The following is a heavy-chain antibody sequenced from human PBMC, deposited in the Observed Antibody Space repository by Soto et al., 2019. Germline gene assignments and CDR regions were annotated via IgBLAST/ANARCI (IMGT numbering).Heavy chain of an antibody. J-gene: IGHJ5*02. Sequence: QVQLVQSGAEVKKPGSSVKVSCKASGGTFSNYAIPWVRQAPGQGLEWVGRIIPIFGTTNDAQKFQGRATTTADESTTRANMELSGLRSDDTAVYYCAKDGGAEGYFGNWLDPWGQGTLVTVSS. D-gene: IGHD1-26*01. CDR2: IIPIFGTT. V-gene: IGHV1-69*15. CDR1: GGTFSNYA. CDR3: AKDGGAEGYFGNWLDP.